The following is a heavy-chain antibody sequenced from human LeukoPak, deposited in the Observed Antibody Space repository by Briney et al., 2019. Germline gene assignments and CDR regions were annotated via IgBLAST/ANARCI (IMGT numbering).Heavy chain of an antibody. CDR3: ARDRRGYGDYVAWKQRALYGMDV. CDR2: IYYSGST. D-gene: IGHD4-17*01. V-gene: IGHV4-59*01. Sequence: SETLSLTCTVSGGSISSYYWSWIRQPPGKGLEWIGYIYYSGSTNYNPSLKSRVTISVDTSKNQFSLKLSSVTAADTAVYYCARDRRGYGDYVAWKQRALYGMDVWGQGTTVTVSS. CDR1: GGSISSYY. J-gene: IGHJ6*02.